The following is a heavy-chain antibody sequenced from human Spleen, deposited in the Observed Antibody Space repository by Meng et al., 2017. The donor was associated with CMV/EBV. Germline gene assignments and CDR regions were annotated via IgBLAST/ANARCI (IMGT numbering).Heavy chain of an antibody. Sequence: VSCKASGYTFTSYGITWVRQAPGQGLEWMGWISPYTGKTYSTQKLQGRVTMTTDTSTNTAYMELRSLKSDDTAMYYCARDTYSTDDYWGQGTLVTVSS. CDR2: ISPYTGKT. CDR1: GYTFTSYG. V-gene: IGHV1-18*01. CDR3: ARDTYSTDDY. D-gene: IGHD6-13*01. J-gene: IGHJ4*02.